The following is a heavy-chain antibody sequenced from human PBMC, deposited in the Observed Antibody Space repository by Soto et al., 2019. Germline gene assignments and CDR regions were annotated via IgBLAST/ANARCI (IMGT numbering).Heavy chain of an antibody. CDR2: IYYSGST. CDR1: GGSISSSSYY. D-gene: IGHD3-3*01. Sequence: SETLSLTCTVSGGSISSSSYYWGWIRQPPGKGLEWIGSIYYSGSTYYNPSLKSRVTISVDTSKNQFSLKLSSVTAADTAVYYCARLREEWGDYVDYWGQGTLVTVSS. CDR3: ARLREEWGDYVDY. J-gene: IGHJ4*02. V-gene: IGHV4-39*01.